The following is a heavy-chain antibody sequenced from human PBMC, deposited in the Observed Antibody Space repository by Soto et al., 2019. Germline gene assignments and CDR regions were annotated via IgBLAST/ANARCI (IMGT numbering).Heavy chain of an antibody. CDR3: ARIGTLFGIVTNNWFDP. CDR1: GASISTDDSY. CDR2: MSYSGT. D-gene: IGHD3-3*01. Sequence: SETLSLTCTVSGASISTDDSYWSWIRQPPGKGLEWIGYMSYSGTYYNPSLKSRLTTSLDRSKNQISLYLNSVTAADTAVYYCARIGTLFGIVTNNWFDPWGQGTLVTAPQ. J-gene: IGHJ5*02. V-gene: IGHV4-30-4*01.